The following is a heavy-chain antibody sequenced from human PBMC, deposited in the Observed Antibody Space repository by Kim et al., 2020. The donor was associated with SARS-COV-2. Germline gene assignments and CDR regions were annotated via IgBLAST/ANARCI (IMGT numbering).Heavy chain of an antibody. Sequence: VKGRFTISRDNSKNTLYLQMNSLRAEDTAVYYCAKDWGCTNGVCLYYFDYWGQGTLVTVSS. V-gene: IGHV3-23*01. CDR3: AKDWGCTNGVCLYYFDY. D-gene: IGHD2-8*01. J-gene: IGHJ4*02.